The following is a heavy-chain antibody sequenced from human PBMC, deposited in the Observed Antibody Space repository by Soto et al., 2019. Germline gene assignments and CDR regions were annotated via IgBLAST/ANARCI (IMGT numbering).Heavy chain of an antibody. J-gene: IGHJ4*02. CDR1: GLTLSGSW. CDR3: ARVITGVVY. Sequence: GGSLRLSCAASGLTLSGSWMHWVRQAPGKGLVWVSRINGDESTTSYAEAVKGRFTISKDNAKNTLYLQMNSLRAEDTAVYYCARVITGVVYWGQGTLVTVSS. CDR2: INGDESTT. V-gene: IGHV3-74*01. D-gene: IGHD1-20*01.